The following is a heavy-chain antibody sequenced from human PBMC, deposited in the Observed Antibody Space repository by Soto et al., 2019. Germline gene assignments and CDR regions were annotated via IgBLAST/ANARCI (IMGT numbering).Heavy chain of an antibody. CDR1: GFTCIRYR. CDR3: AKDHEPYSSLDWYFDL. V-gene: IGHV3-30*18. J-gene: IGHJ2*01. CDR2: ISYAGSNK. Sequence: GGAQRASCPTSGFTCIRYRMHWVREAPGKGLEWVAVISYAGSNKYYADSVKGRFTIARDNSKNTLYLQMNSLRAEDTDVYYCAKDHEPYSSLDWYFDLWVRGSLV. D-gene: IGHD6-13*01.